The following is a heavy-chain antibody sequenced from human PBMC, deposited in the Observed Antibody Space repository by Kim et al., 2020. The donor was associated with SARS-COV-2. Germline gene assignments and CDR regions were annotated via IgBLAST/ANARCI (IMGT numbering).Heavy chain of an antibody. V-gene: IGHV4-34*01. Sequence: DYTPTLKSRVTISVDTSKNQFSLKLSSVTAADTAVYYCARGRSSSNFDYWGQGTLVTVSS. CDR3: ARGRSSSNFDY. J-gene: IGHJ4*02. D-gene: IGHD6-13*01.